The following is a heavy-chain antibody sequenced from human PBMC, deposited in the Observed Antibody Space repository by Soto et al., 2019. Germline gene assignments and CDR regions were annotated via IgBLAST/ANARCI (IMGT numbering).Heavy chain of an antibody. J-gene: IGHJ6*02. CDR2: IYHSGST. Sequence: SETLSLTCAVSGGSISSSNWGSWVRQPPGKGLEWIGEIYHSGSTNYNPSLKSRVTISVDTSKNQFSLKLSSVTAADTAVYYCARFWRPSEGGRYYYYGMDVWGQGTTVTVSS. CDR1: GGSISSSNW. V-gene: IGHV4-4*02. CDR3: ARFWRPSEGGRYYYYGMDV. D-gene: IGHD1-26*01.